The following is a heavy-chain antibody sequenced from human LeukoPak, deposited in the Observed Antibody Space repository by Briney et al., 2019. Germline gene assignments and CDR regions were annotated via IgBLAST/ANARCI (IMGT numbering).Heavy chain of an antibody. V-gene: IGHV3-21*01. CDR1: GFTFSSYS. CDR3: ARDGIGYCSSTSCLKPLDY. J-gene: IGHJ4*02. Sequence: GGSLRLSCAASGFTFSSYSMNWVRQAPGKGLEWVSSISSSSSYIYYADSVKGRFTISRDNAKNSLYLQMNSLRAEDTAVYYCARDGIGYCSSTSCLKPLDYWGQGTLVTVSS. CDR2: ISSSSSYI. D-gene: IGHD2-2*01.